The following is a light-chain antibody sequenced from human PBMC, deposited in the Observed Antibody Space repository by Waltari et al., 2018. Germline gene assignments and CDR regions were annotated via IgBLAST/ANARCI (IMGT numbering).Light chain of an antibody. J-gene: IGKJ2*01. CDR3: QQYGSSPYT. CDR2: GAS. V-gene: IGKV3-20*01. CDR1: QSVSSSY. Sequence: ESVLTQSTGTRSLSPGESDTPPCRASQSVSSSYLAWYQQKPGQAHRILIYGASSMATGIPDRFSGSGSGTDFTLTISRLQPEDFAVYYCQQYGSSPYTFGQGTKLEIK.